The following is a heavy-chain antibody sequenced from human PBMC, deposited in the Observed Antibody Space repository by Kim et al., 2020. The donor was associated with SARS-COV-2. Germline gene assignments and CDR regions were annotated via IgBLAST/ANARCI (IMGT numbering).Heavy chain of an antibody. V-gene: IGHV3-30*02. Sequence: NGRCTISRDNSKNTLYLQMNSLRAEDTAVYYCAKESAAAGLSDYFQHWRHGTLVTVSS. D-gene: IGHD6-13*01. CDR3: AKESAAAGLSDYFQH. J-gene: IGHJ1*01.